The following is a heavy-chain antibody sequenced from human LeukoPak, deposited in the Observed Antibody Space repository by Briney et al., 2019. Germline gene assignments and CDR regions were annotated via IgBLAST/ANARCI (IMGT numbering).Heavy chain of an antibody. V-gene: IGHV3-23*01. CDR2: ISGSGGYT. CDR1: GFTFSNYA. CDR3: GMGIPVGAPVNYFDY. J-gene: IGHJ4*02. Sequence: GGSLRLSCAASGFTFSNYAMAWVRQAPGKGLEWVSVISGSGGYTNYADSVKGRFTISRDNFKNTLYLQMNSLRAEDTAVYYCGMGIPVGAPVNYFDYWGQGTLVTVSS. D-gene: IGHD1-26*01.